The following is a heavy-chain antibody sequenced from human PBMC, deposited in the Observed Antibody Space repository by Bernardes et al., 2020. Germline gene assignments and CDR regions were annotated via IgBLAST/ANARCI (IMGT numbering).Heavy chain of an antibody. J-gene: IGHJ4*02. Sequence: SEPLSLTCTVSGGSISSSSYYWGWLRQPPGKGLEWIGSIYYSGSTYYNPSLKSRVTISVDTSKNQFSLKLSSVTAADTAVYYCARLGVVVVAPVDYWGQGTLVTVSS. CDR3: ARLGVVVVAPVDY. CDR2: IYYSGST. D-gene: IGHD2-15*01. V-gene: IGHV4-39*01. CDR1: GGSISSSSYY.